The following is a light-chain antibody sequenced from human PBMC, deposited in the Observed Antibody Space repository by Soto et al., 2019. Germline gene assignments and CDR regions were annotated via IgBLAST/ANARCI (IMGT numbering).Light chain of an antibody. Sequence: QSVLTQPASVSGSPGQSITISCTGTTSDVGYYNHVSWYQQHPGKAPKLMIYEVTKRPSGVSNRFSGSKSDDTASLTISGLQAEDEADYYCSSYAGSNNFVVFGGGTKLTVL. CDR3: SSYAGSNNFVV. J-gene: IGLJ2*01. V-gene: IGLV2-14*01. CDR1: TSDVGYYNH. CDR2: EVT.